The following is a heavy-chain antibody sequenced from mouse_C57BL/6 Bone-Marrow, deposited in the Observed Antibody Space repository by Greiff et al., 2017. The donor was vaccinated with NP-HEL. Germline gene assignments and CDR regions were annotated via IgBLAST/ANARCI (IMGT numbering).Heavy chain of an antibody. V-gene: IGHV1-19*01. D-gene: IGHD1-1*02. J-gene: IGHJ3*01. CDR3: ARVGGLAAWFAY. Sequence: VQLQESGPVLVKPGASVKMSCKASGYTFTDYYMNWVKQSHGKSLEWIGVIYPYNGGTRYNQKFKGKATLTVDKSSSTAYMELNSLTSEDSAVYYCARVGGLAAWFAYWGQGTLVTVSA. CDR2: IYPYNGGT. CDR1: GYTFTDYY.